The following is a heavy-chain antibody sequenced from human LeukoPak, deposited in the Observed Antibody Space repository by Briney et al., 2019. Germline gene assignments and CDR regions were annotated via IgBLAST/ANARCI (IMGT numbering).Heavy chain of an antibody. D-gene: IGHD6-19*01. Sequence: GGSLRLSCAASGFTFSNYAMHWVRQAPGKGLEWVAVISDDGSNKYYGDSVKGRFTISRDNSKNTVYLQVNSLRAEDTAVYYCAKDRYSSGWYSDFDYWGQGTLVTVSS. V-gene: IGHV3-30*18. J-gene: IGHJ4*02. CDR1: GFTFSNYA. CDR2: ISDDGSNK. CDR3: AKDRYSSGWYSDFDY.